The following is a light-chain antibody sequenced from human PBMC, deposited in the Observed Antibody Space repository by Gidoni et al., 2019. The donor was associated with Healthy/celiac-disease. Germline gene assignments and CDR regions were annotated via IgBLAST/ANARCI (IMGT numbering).Light chain of an antibody. CDR2: EVS. V-gene: IGLV2-14*01. Sequence: QSALTQPASVSGSPGQSITISCTGTSSDVGGYNYVSWYQQHPGKAPKLMSYEVSNRPSGVSNRFSGSKSGNTASLTISGLQAEDEADYYCSSYTSLGYVFGTGTKVTVL. CDR3: SSYTSLGYV. CDR1: SSDVGGYNY. J-gene: IGLJ1*01.